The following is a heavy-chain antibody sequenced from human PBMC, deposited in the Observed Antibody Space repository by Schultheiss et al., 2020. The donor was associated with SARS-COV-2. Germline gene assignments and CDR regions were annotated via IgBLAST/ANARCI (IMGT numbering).Heavy chain of an antibody. CDR3: ARRGSREWFDP. V-gene: IGHV5-51*01. CDR1: EYSFTSYW. CDR2: IYPGDSDT. Sequence: GGSLRLSCKGSEYSFTSYWIGWVRQMPGKGLEWMGIIYPGDSDTRYNPSFQGQVTISADKSISTAYLQWSSLKASDTAMYYCARRGSREWFDPWGQGTLVTVSS. J-gene: IGHJ5*02.